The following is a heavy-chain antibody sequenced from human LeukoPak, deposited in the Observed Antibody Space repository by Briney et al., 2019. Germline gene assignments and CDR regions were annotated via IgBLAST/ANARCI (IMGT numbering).Heavy chain of an antibody. CDR1: GFTFSNYA. CDR2: ISGSGTST. D-gene: IGHD6-6*01. J-gene: IGHJ4*02. Sequence: GGSLRLSCAASGFTFSNYAMNWVRQAPGKGLEWVSVISGSGTSTDYADSVKGRFTISRDTSKNTLYLQMNSPRAEDTALYYCAKDLHVSHYSSSSRGFDYWGQGTLVTVSS. CDR3: AKDLHVSHYSSSSRGFDY. V-gene: IGHV3-23*01.